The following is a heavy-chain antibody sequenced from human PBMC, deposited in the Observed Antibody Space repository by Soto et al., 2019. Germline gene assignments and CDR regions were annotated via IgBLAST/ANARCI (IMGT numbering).Heavy chain of an antibody. J-gene: IGHJ5*02. V-gene: IGHV4-39*01. D-gene: IGHD1-1*01. CDR3: ARHFVSLPRGRRLDWFVL. Sequence: QLQLQESGPGLVKPSETLSLTCSVSGVSISSDNYYWGWIRQPPGKGLEWIGSFHHIETVHYNPSRKSRVTNSVDPSSNQLYLSLRSVTASDTAVYNCARHFVSLPRGRRLDWFVLLGQGTLVTVSS. CDR1: GVSISSDNYY. CDR2: FHHIETV.